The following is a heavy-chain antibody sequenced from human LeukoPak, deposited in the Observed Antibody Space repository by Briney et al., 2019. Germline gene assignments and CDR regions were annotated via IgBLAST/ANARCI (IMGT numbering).Heavy chain of an antibody. CDR2: IYYSGST. J-gene: IGHJ4*02. CDR3: ASLDYYDWRRIDY. CDR1: GFTFSSYW. Sequence: KAGGSLRLSCAASGFTFSSYWMSWVRQAPGKGLAWIGSIYYSGSTYYNPSLKSRVTISVATSKNQLSLKLSSVTAADTAVYYRASLDYYDWRRIDYWGQGTLVTVSS. V-gene: IGHV4-4*02. D-gene: IGHD3-22*01.